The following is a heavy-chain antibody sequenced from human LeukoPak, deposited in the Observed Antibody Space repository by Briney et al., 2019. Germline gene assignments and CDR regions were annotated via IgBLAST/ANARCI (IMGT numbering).Heavy chain of an antibody. CDR1: GDSVSSNSAA. CDR2: TYYRSKWYN. CDR3: AREFYRYDSSGYYYAFDI. J-gene: IGHJ3*02. D-gene: IGHD3-22*01. Sequence: SQTLSLTCAISGDSVSSNSAAWNWIRQSPSRGLEWLGRTYYRSKWYNDYAVSVKSRITINPDTSKNQFSLQLNSVTPEDTAVYYCAREFYRYDSSGYYYAFDIWGQGTMVTVSS. V-gene: IGHV6-1*01.